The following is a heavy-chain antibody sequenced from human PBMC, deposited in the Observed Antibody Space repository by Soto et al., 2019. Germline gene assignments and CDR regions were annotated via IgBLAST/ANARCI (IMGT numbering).Heavy chain of an antibody. V-gene: IGHV1-69*13. CDR2: IIPIFGTA. J-gene: IGHJ3*02. CDR1: GGTFSSYA. Sequence: ASVKVSCKASGGTFSSYAISWVRQAPGQGLEWMGGIIPIFGTANYAQKFQGRVTITADESTSTAYMELSSLRSEDTAVYYCARENGAPEQWLVQDAFDIWGQGTMVTVSS. D-gene: IGHD6-19*01. CDR3: ARENGAPEQWLVQDAFDI.